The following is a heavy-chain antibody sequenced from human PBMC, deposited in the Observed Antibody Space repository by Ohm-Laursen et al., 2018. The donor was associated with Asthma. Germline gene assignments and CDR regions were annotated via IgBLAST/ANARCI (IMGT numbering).Heavy chain of an antibody. CDR3: ARSIGWYSLDL. CDR1: GGYIYNHW. V-gene: IGHV4-4*02. CDR2: ISHSGAA. Sequence: SETLSLTCALSGGYIYNHWWSWVRQPPGKGLEWIAEISHSGAASFNPSLTSRVTISLDKSKTHFSLELTSVTAADTAVYYCARSIGWYSLDLWGQGTLVTVSS. D-gene: IGHD6-19*01. J-gene: IGHJ4*02.